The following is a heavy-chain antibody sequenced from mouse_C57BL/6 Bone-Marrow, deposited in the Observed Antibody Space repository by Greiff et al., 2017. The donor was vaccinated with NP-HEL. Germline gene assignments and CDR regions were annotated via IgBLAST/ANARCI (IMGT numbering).Heavy chain of an antibody. CDR2: ILPGSGST. Sequence: VKLQESGAELMKPGASVKLSCKATGYTFTGYWIEWVQQRPGHGLEWIGEILPGSGSTNYPETLKGKATFTADTSSNTAYMQLSSLTTEDSAIYYCARGGLLPFLAYGGQGTLVTVSA. V-gene: IGHV1-9*01. J-gene: IGHJ3*01. D-gene: IGHD2-3*01. CDR3: ARGGLLPFLAY. CDR1: GYTFTGYW.